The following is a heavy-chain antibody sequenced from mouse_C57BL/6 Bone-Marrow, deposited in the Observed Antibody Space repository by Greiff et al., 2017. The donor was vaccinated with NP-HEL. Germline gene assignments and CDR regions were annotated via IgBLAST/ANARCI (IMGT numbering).Heavy chain of an antibody. V-gene: IGHV2-2*01. D-gene: IGHD1-1*01. Sequence: QVQLKESGPGLVQPSQSLSITCTVSGFSLTSYGVHWVRQSPGKGLEWLGVIWSGGSTDYNAAFISRLSISKDNSKSQVFFKMNSLQADDTAIYYCARRDYYVWYFDVWGTGTTVTVSS. CDR1: GFSLTSYG. CDR3: ARRDYYVWYFDV. J-gene: IGHJ1*03. CDR2: IWSGGST.